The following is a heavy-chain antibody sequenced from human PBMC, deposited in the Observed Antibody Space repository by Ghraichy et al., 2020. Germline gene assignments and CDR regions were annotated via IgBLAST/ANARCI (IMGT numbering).Heavy chain of an antibody. Sequence: GGSLRLSCGASGFTFSNYEMNWVRQAPGKGLEWLSFITSTGLTVYSADSVKGRFTISRDNARNSLFLQMDSLTADDTAIYYCASRHIAALRGAVDVCGQGTIVTVSS. J-gene: IGHJ3*01. CDR1: GFTFSNYE. CDR2: ITSTGLTV. D-gene: IGHD6-6*01. V-gene: IGHV3-48*03. CDR3: ASRHIAALRGAVDV.